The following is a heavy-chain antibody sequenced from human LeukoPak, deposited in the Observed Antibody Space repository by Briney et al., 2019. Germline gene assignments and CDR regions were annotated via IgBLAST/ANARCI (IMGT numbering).Heavy chain of an antibody. J-gene: IGHJ4*02. CDR3: ARDRGIAVADYFDY. V-gene: IGHV3-48*01. Sequence: GGSLRLSCAASGFTFSSYSMNWVRQAPGKGLEWVSYISSSSSTIYYADSVKGRFTISRDNAKNSLYQQMNSLRAEDTAVYYCARDRGIAVADYFDYWGQGTLVTVSS. CDR1: GFTFSSYS. CDR2: ISSSSSTI. D-gene: IGHD6-19*01.